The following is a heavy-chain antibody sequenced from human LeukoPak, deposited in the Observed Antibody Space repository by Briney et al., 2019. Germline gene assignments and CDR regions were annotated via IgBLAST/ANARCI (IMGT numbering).Heavy chain of an antibody. D-gene: IGHD6-13*01. CDR3: ATPGIAAAGTLN. Sequence: SETLSLTCTVSGGSISSYSYYWGWNRQAPGKGLEWIGSIYYAGNTYCNLSLKSRVTIFADTSKNQFSLKLSSVTAADTAVYYCATPGIAAAGTLNWGQGILVTVSS. J-gene: IGHJ4*02. V-gene: IGHV4-39*01. CDR1: GGSISSYSYY. CDR2: IYYAGNT.